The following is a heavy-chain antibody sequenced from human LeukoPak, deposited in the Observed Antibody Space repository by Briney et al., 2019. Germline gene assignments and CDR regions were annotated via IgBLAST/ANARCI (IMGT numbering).Heavy chain of an antibody. D-gene: IGHD5-24*01. V-gene: IGHV4-38-2*02. CDR1: GYSISSQNY. CDR2: IYHSGST. J-gene: IGHJ4*02. Sequence: SETLSLTCTVSGYSISSQNYWGWIRQPPGKGLEWVGSIYHSGSTYYNASLKSRVTISVDTSKNQFSLKLSSVTAADTAVYYCARSKDIRMGSKRGIEMDYWGQGTLVTVSS. CDR3: ARSKDIRMGSKRGIEMDY.